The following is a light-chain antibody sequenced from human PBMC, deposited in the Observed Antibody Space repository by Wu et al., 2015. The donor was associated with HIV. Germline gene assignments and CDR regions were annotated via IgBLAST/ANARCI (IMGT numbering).Light chain of an antibody. CDR3: QQYGSSPT. CDR2: DAS. CDR1: QSVSSY. V-gene: IGKV3-20*01. J-gene: IGKJ1*01. Sequence: EIVLTQSPATLSLSPGERATLSCRASQSVSSYLAWYRQKPGQSPRLLIYDASKRAAGIPARFSGSGSGTDFTLTINRLEPEDSAVYYCQQYGSSPTFGQGTKVEIK.